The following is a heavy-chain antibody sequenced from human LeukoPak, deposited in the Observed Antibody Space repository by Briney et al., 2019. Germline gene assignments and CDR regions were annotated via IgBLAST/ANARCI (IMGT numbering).Heavy chain of an antibody. CDR1: GGSISSSSYY. D-gene: IGHD3-9*01. CDR3: ARVGGILTDNWFDP. Sequence: SETLSLTCTVSGGSISSSSYYWGWIRQPSGKGLEWIGSIYYSGSTYYNPSLKSRVTISVDTSKNQFSLKLSSVTAADTAVYYCARVGGILTDNWFDPWGQGTLVTVSS. J-gene: IGHJ5*02. V-gene: IGHV4-39*07. CDR2: IYYSGST.